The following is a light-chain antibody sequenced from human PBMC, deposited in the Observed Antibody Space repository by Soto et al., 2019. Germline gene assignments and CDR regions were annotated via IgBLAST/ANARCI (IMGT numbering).Light chain of an antibody. V-gene: IGKV1-5*03. CDR1: QSISSW. J-gene: IGKJ4*01. Sequence: DIQMTQSPSTLSASVGDRVTITCRASQSISSWLAWYQQKPGKAPKLLIYKASSLESGVPSRFSGSGSGTEFTLTISSLQPDDFATYYCKQYNSYPLTFGGGNKVDIK. CDR2: KAS. CDR3: KQYNSYPLT.